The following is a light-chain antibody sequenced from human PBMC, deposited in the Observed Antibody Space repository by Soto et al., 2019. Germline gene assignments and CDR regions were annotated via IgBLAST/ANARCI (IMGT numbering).Light chain of an antibody. CDR2: VAS. CDR3: LQHSSFSYT. CDR1: QDIRND. V-gene: IGKV1-17*01. Sequence: IQMTQSPSSPSASVGDRVTITCRASQDIRNDLVWYQQKPGKAPKRLIYVASILQSGVPSRFSGRGSGTEFALTVSRPKTEDHATYYSLQHSSFSYTFGQGTKLDIK. J-gene: IGKJ2*01.